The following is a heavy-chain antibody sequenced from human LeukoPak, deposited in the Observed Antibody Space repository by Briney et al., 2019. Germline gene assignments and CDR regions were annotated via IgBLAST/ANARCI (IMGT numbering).Heavy chain of an antibody. CDR3: ASPRWLNDY. CDR2: ISSSGSTI. Sequence: GSLRLSCAASGFTFSNYEMNWVRQAPGKGLEWVSYISSSGSTISYADSVKGRFTISRDNAKNSLYLQMNSLRAEDTAVYYCASPRWLNDYWGQGTLVTVSS. CDR1: GFTFSNYE. J-gene: IGHJ4*02. V-gene: IGHV3-48*03. D-gene: IGHD4-23*01.